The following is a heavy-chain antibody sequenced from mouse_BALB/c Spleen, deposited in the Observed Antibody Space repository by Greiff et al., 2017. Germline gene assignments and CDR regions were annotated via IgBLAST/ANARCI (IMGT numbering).Heavy chain of an antibody. D-gene: IGHD2-14*01. V-gene: IGHV1-20*02. CDR1: GYSFTGYF. J-gene: IGHJ4*01. CDR2: INPYNGDT. Sequence: EVQLQQSGPELVKPGASVKISCKASGYSFTGYFMNWVMQSHGKSLEWIGRINPYNGDTFYNQKFKGKATLTVDKSSSTAHMELRSLASEDSAVYYCARGDRYDAMDYWGQGTSVTVSS. CDR3: ARGDRYDAMDY.